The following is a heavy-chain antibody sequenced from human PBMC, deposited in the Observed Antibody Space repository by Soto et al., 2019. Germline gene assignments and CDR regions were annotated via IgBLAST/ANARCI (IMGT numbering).Heavy chain of an antibody. CDR2: VKPDGSAT. CDR3: ARDRERVTVNGGIALGAMQV. Sequence: PVGSLRLSCAASGFTFHYYWMTWVRQAPGKGLEWVANVKPDGSATFYADSRKGRFTVSRDNANNSVSLQMHSLRADDTAVYYCARDRERVTVNGGIALGAMQVWGHGTTVTVSS. D-gene: IGHD3-22*01. J-gene: IGHJ6*02. CDR1: GFTFHYYW. V-gene: IGHV3-7*03.